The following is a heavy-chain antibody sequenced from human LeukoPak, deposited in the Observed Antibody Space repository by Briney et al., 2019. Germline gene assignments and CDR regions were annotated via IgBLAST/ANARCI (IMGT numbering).Heavy chain of an antibody. V-gene: IGHV4-59*01. CDR1: GGSISSYY. CDR3: ARDAGYGDYV. CDR2: IYYSGST. J-gene: IGHJ4*02. Sequence: SETLSHTCTVSGGSISSYYWSWIRQPPGKGLEWIGYIYYSGSTNYNPSLKSRVTISVDTSKNQFSLKLSSVTAADTAVYYCARDAGYGDYVWGQGTLVTVSS. D-gene: IGHD4-17*01.